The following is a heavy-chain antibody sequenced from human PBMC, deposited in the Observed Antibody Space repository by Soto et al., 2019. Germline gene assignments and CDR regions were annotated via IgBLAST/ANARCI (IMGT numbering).Heavy chain of an antibody. J-gene: IGHJ4*02. CDR1: GYSFTSYW. V-gene: IGHV5-10-1*01. Sequence: XESLKISCKGSGYSFTSYWISWVRQMPGKGLEWMGRIDPSDSYTNYSPSFQGHVTISADKSISTAYLQWSSLKASDTAMYYCARLVGDILTGYYVDYWGQGALVTVLL. CDR2: IDPSDSYT. D-gene: IGHD3-9*01. CDR3: ARLVGDILTGYYVDY.